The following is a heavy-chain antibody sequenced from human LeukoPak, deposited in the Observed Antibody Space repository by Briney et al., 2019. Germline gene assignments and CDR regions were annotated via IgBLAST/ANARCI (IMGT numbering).Heavy chain of an antibody. CDR1: GFTFSSYA. CDR2: ISGSGGST. Sequence: GGSLRLSCAASGFTFSSYAMSWVRQAPGKGLEWVSAISGSGGSTYYADSVKGRFTISRDNSKNTLYLQMNSLRAEDTAVYYCTRISPIVVVPAAIVWGVYYYGMDVWGQGTTVTVSS. CDR3: TRISPIVVVPAAIVWGVYYYGMDV. V-gene: IGHV3-23*01. D-gene: IGHD2-2*01. J-gene: IGHJ6*02.